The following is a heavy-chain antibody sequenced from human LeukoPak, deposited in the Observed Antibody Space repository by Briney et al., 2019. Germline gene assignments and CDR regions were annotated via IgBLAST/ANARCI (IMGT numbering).Heavy chain of an antibody. CDR3: AKDRGRYCSSTSCWTLDY. J-gene: IGHJ4*02. V-gene: IGHV3-30*02. D-gene: IGHD2-2*01. Sequence: GGSLRLSCAASGFTFSSYGMHWVRQAPGKGLEWVAFIRYDGSNKYYADCVKGRFTISRDNSKNTLYLQMNSLRAEDTAVYYCAKDRGRYCSSTSCWTLDYWGQGTLVTVSS. CDR2: IRYDGSNK. CDR1: GFTFSSYG.